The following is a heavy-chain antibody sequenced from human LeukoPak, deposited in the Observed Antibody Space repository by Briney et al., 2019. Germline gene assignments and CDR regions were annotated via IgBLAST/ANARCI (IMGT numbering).Heavy chain of an antibody. D-gene: IGHD1-20*01. CDR2: INPSGGST. V-gene: IGHV1-46*01. CDR1: GYTFTSYY. CDR3: ARDRIIGGSSGRWFEP. J-gene: IGHJ5*02. Sequence: GASVKVSCKASGYTFTSYYMHWVRQAPGQGLEWMGIINPSGGSTSYAQKFQGRVTMTRDTSTSTVYMELSSLRSEDTAVYYCARDRIIGGSSGRWFEPWGQGTLVTVSS.